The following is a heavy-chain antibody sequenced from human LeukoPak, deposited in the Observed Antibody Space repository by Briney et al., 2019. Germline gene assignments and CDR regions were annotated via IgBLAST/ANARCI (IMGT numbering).Heavy chain of an antibody. V-gene: IGHV1-69*05. CDR2: IIPIFGTA. J-gene: IGHJ4*02. CDR3: ASALYYYDSSGYQDRPNDY. CDR1: GGTFSSYA. Sequence: SVEVSCKASGGTFSSYAISWVRQAPGQGLEWMGGIIPIFGTANYAQKFQGRVTITTDESTSTAYMELSSLRSEDTAVYYCASALYYYDSSGYQDRPNDYWGQGTLVTVSS. D-gene: IGHD3-22*01.